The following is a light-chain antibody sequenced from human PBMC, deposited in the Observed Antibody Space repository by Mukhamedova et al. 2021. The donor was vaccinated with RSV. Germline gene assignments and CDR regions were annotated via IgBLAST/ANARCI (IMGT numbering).Light chain of an antibody. J-gene: IGLJ2*01. CDR3: SSYTSSSTLVV. V-gene: IGLV2-14*01. Sequence: DVGGYNYVSWYQQHPGKAPKLMIYEVSNRPSGVSNRFSGSKSGNTASLTISGLQAEDEADYYCSSYTSSSTLVVFGGGTKLTVL. CDR2: EVS. CDR1: DVGGYNY.